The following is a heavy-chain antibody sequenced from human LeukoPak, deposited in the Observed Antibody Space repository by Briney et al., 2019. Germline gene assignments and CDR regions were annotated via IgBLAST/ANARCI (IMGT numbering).Heavy chain of an antibody. CDR1: GFTFSRSW. D-gene: IGHD6-6*01. J-gene: IGHJ4*02. CDR2: INQDGSEK. CDR3: AREGAYRTSSPAGY. Sequence: GGSLRLSCAASGFTFSRSWMSWVRQAPGKGLEWVANINQDGSEKYFVDSVKGRFTISRDNAKNSLYLQMNSLRAEDTAVYYCAREGAYRTSSPAGYWGQGTLVTVSS. V-gene: IGHV3-7*01.